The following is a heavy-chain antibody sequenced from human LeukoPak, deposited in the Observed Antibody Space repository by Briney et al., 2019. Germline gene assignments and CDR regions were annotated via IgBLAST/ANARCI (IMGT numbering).Heavy chain of an antibody. CDR2: INPNSGGT. D-gene: IGHD3-22*01. V-gene: IGHV1-2*02. CDR1: GYTFTGYY. Sequence: GPVKVSCKASGYTFTGYYMHWVRQAPGQGLEWMGWINPNSGGTNYAQKFQGRVTMTRDTSTSTVYMELSSLRSEDTAVYYCARDQSAHDSSGYYSAPLDDAFDIWGQGTMVTVSS. J-gene: IGHJ3*02. CDR3: ARDQSAHDSSGYYSAPLDDAFDI.